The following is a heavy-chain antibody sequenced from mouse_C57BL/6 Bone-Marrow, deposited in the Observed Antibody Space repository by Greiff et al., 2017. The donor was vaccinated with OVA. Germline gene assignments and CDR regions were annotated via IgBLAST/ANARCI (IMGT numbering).Heavy chain of an antibody. J-gene: IGHJ3*01. CDR1: GYTFTDYY. Sequence: EVQLQQSGPELVKPGASVKISCKASGYTFTDYYMNWVKQSHGKSLEWIGDINPNNGGTSYNQKFKGKATLTVDKSSSTAYMELRSLTSEDSAVYYCARGSYGFAYWGQGTLVTVSA. D-gene: IGHD1-1*01. CDR3: ARGSYGFAY. CDR2: INPNNGGT. V-gene: IGHV1-26*01.